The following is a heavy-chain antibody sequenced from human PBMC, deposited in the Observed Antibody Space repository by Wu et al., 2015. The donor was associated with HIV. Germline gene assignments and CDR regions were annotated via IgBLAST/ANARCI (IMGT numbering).Heavy chain of an antibody. CDR3: ARVDSSGWYWAGRNWYFDL. CDR2: INPNSDGT. J-gene: IGHJ2*01. D-gene: IGHD6-19*01. Sequence: QVQLVQSGAEVKKPGASVKVSCKASGYIFTGYYIHWVRQAPGQGLEWMGWINPNSDGTNYAQNFQGRVTMTRDTSISTAYMELSRLKSDDTAVYYCARVDSSGWYWAGRNWYFDLWGRGTWSLSPQ. CDR1: GYIFTGYY. V-gene: IGHV1-2*02.